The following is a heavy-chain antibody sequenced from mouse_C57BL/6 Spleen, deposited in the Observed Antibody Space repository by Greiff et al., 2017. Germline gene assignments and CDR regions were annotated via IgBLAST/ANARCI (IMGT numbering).Heavy chain of an antibody. CDR1: GFTFSNYW. Sequence: EVKLEESGGGLVQPGGSMKLSCVASGFTFSNYWMNWVRQSPEKGLEWVAQIRLKSDNYATHYAESVKGRFTISRDDSKSSVYLQMNNLRAEDTGIYYCTGGAAGNVDDWGQGTSVTVSS. CDR3: TGGAAGNVDD. D-gene: IGHD3-3*01. CDR2: IRLKSDNYAT. J-gene: IGHJ4*01. V-gene: IGHV6-3*01.